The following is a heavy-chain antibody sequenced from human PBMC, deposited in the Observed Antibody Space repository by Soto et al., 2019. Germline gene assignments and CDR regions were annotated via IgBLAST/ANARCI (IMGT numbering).Heavy chain of an antibody. CDR1: GFTFSSYW. Sequence: EVQLVESGGGLVQPGGSLRLSCAASGFTFSSYWMSWVRQAPGKGLEWVANIKQDGSEKYYVDSVKGRFTISRDNAKNSLYLQMNSLRAEDTAVYYCATTSPPYCSSTSCESSFDYWGQGTLVTVSS. CDR2: IKQDGSEK. D-gene: IGHD2-2*01. J-gene: IGHJ4*02. CDR3: ATTSPPYCSSTSCESSFDY. V-gene: IGHV3-7*01.